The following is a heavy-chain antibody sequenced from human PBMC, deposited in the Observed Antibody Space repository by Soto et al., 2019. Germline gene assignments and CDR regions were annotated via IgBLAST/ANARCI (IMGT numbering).Heavy chain of an antibody. J-gene: IGHJ4*02. Sequence: GGSLRLSCTASGFTFGDYAMSWFRQAPGKGLEWVGFIRSKAYGGTTEYAASVKGRFTISRDDSKSIAYLQMNSLKTEDTAVYYCTRSTLLYDFWSGHFDYWGQGTLVTVSS. CDR2: IRSKAYGGTT. V-gene: IGHV3-49*03. D-gene: IGHD3-3*01. CDR1: GFTFGDYA. CDR3: TRSTLLYDFWSGHFDY.